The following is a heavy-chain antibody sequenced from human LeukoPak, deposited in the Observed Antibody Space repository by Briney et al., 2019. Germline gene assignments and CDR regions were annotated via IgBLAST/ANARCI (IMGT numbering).Heavy chain of an antibody. Sequence: GGSLRLSCASSGFTFSSFGMSWVRQAPGKGLEWVSAISGSGGSTYYADSVKGRFTISRDNSKNTLYLQMNSLRAEDTAVYYCAKLILTGNSLDYWGQGTLVTVSS. CDR2: ISGSGGST. V-gene: IGHV3-23*01. CDR3: AKLILTGNSLDY. J-gene: IGHJ4*02. CDR1: GFTFSSFG. D-gene: IGHD3-9*01.